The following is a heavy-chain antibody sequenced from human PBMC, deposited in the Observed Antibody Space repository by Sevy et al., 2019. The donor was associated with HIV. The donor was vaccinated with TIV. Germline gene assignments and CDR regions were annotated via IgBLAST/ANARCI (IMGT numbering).Heavy chain of an antibody. CDR2: FDPEDRET. Sequence: ASVKVSCKVSGYTLTELSMHWVRQAPGKGLERMGGFDPEDRETIYAQKFQGRVTMTEDTSTDTAYMELSSLRSDDTALYYCATAAVPFSGDSYGSAFYWGQGTTVTVSS. D-gene: IGHD5-18*01. CDR3: ATAAVPFSGDSYGSAFY. V-gene: IGHV1-24*01. CDR1: GYTLTELS. J-gene: IGHJ4*02.